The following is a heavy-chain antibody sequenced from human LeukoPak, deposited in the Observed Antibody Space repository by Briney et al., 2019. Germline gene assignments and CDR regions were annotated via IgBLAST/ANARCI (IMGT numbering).Heavy chain of an antibody. CDR3: ERDRSGHYYDSSGYSYTRKEVGSFDY. CDR2: IKQDGSEK. V-gene: IGHV3-7*01. D-gene: IGHD3-22*01. CDR1: GFTFSNCW. J-gene: IGHJ4*02. Sequence: PGGSLRLSCAASGFTFSNCWMNWVRQAPGKGLEWVANIKQDGSEKYYVDSVKGRFTISRDNAKNSLYLQMNNLRAEDTAWYYWERDRSGHYYDSSGYSYTRKEVGSFDYGGQGPLVTVSS.